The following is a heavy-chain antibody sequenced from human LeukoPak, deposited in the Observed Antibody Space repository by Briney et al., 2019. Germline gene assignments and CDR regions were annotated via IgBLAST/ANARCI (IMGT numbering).Heavy chain of an antibody. CDR2: IYYSGST. J-gene: IGHJ2*01. D-gene: IGHD4-17*01. V-gene: IGHV4-39*01. Sequence: SETLSLTCTVSGGSISSSSYYWGWIRQPPGKGLEWIGSIYYSGSTYYNPSLKSRVTISVDMSKNQFSLKLSSVTAADTAVYYCARRPYYGDYGYFDLWGRGTLVTVSS. CDR3: ARRPYYGDYGYFDL. CDR1: GGSISSSSYY.